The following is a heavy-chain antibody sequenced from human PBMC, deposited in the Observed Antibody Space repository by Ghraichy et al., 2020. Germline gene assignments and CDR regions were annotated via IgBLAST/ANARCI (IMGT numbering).Heavy chain of an antibody. V-gene: IGHV3-23*01. CDR1: GFTFSSYA. D-gene: IGHD2-15*01. CDR2: ISGSGGNT. CDR3: AKDVGRGGGSCFHH. J-gene: IGHJ1*01. Sequence: GGSLRLSCAASGFTFSSYAMSWVRQAPWKGLEWVSAISGSGGNTYYADSVKGRFTFSRDNSKNTLYLQMNSLRAEDTAVYYCAKDVGRGGGSCFHHWGQGTLFTVSS.